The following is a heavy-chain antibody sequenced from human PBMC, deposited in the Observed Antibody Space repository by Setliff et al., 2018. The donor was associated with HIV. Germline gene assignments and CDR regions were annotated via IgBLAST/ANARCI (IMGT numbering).Heavy chain of an antibody. D-gene: IGHD3-10*01. Sequence: SETLSLTCTVSGGSISSGSYYWSWIRQPAGKGLEWIGRIYTSGSTNYNPSLKSRVTISVNTSKNQFSLKLSSVTAADTAVYYCARDSGTTGWCVDVWGQGTTVTVSS. V-gene: IGHV4-61*02. CDR1: GGSISSGSYY. CDR3: ARDSGTTGWCVDV. J-gene: IGHJ6*02. CDR2: IYTSGST.